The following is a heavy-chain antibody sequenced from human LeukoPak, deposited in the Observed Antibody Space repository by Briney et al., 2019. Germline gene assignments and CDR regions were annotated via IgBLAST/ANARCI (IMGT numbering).Heavy chain of an antibody. CDR2: ISGSGGST. J-gene: IGHJ4*01. D-gene: IGHD5-18*01. Sequence: GGSLRLSCAASGFTFSRSSMNWVRQAPGKGLEWVSGISGSGGSTYYADSVRGRFTISRDNSKNTLYLQMNTLRAEDTAVYYCAKGALRGYTYGYTPYYFDYWGHGTLVTVSS. V-gene: IGHV3-23*01. CDR1: GFTFSRSS. CDR3: AKGALRGYTYGYTPYYFDY.